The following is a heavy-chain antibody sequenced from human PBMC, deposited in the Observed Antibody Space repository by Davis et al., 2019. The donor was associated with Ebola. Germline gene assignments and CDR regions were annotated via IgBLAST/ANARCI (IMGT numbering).Heavy chain of an antibody. D-gene: IGHD3-10*01. Sequence: HTGGSLRLSCAASGFTFSSYWMHWVRQAPGKGLVWVSRINSDGSSTSYADSVKGRFTISRDNAKNTLYLQMNSLRAEDTAVYYCARYMVRGPQGYYYYGMDVWGKGTTVTVSS. V-gene: IGHV3-74*01. J-gene: IGHJ6*04. CDR3: ARYMVRGPQGYYYYGMDV. CDR1: GFTFSSYW. CDR2: INSDGSST.